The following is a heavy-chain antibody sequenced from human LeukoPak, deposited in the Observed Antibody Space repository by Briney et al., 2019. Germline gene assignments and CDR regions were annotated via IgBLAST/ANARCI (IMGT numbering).Heavy chain of an antibody. CDR3: ARDQRFYSGSYYSYYYYGMDV. V-gene: IGHV3-48*03. D-gene: IGHD1-26*01. Sequence: GGSLRLSCAASGFTFSSYEMNWVGQAPGRGLEWVSYISSSGSTIYYADSVKGRFTISRDNAKNSLYLQMNSLRAEDTAVYYCARDQRFYSGSYYSYYYYGMDVWGQGTTVTVSS. J-gene: IGHJ6*02. CDR1: GFTFSSYE. CDR2: ISSSGSTI.